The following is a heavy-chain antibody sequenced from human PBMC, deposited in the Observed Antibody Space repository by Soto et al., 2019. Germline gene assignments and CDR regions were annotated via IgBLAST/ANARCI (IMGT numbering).Heavy chain of an antibody. CDR2: IDPSDSYT. D-gene: IGHD6-6*01. V-gene: IGHV5-10-1*01. J-gene: IGHJ6*02. CDR1: GYSFTSYW. Sequence: PGESLKISCKGSGYSFTSYWISWVRQMPGKGLEWMGRIDPSDSYTNYSPSFQGHVTISVDKSISTAYLQWSSLKASDTAMYYCARHEAARPLYYYGMDVWGQGTTVTVSS. CDR3: ARHEAARPLYYYGMDV.